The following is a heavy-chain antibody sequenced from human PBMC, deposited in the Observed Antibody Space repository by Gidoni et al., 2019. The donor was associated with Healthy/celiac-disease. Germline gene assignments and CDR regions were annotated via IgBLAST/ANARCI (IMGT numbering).Heavy chain of an antibody. CDR1: GFTFSRYG. J-gene: IGHJ6*02. CDR3: AKDLGFVMIVVDWPGMDV. Sequence: QVQLVESGGGVVQPGRSLRLSCAASGFTFSRYGLHWVRQAPGKGLEWVAVISYDGSNKYYADSVKGRFTISRDNSKNTLYLQRNSLRAEDTAVYYCAKDLGFVMIVVDWPGMDVWGQGTTVTVSS. CDR2: ISYDGSNK. V-gene: IGHV3-30*18. D-gene: IGHD3-22*01.